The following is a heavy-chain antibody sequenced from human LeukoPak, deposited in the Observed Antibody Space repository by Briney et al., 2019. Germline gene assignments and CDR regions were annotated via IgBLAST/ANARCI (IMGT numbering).Heavy chain of an antibody. CDR1: GFTFSSYA. CDR2: ISGSGGST. CDR3: AKDWLTMIVVVRDYGMDV. V-gene: IGHV3-23*01. J-gene: IGHJ6*02. D-gene: IGHD3-22*01. Sequence: GGSLRLSCAASGFTFSSYAMSWVRQAPGKGLEWVSAISGSGGSTYYADSVKGRFTISRDNSKNTLYLQMNNLRAEDTAVYYCAKDWLTMIVVVRDYGMDVWGQGTTVTVSS.